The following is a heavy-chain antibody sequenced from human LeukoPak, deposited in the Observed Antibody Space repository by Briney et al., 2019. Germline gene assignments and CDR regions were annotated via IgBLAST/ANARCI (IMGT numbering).Heavy chain of an antibody. CDR1: GGSISSYY. CDR3: ARDYQWGRTYYFDY. CDR2: IYYSGGT. V-gene: IGHV4-59*01. Sequence: SETLSLTCTVSGGSISSYYWSWIRQPPGKGLEWIGYIYYSGGTNYNPSLKSRVTISVDTSKNQFSLKLSSVTAADTAVYYCARDYQWGRTYYFDYWGQGTLVTVSS. J-gene: IGHJ4*02. D-gene: IGHD1-26*01.